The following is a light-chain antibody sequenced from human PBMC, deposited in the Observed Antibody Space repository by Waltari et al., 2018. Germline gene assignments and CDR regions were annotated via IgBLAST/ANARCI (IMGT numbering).Light chain of an antibody. CDR3: QHYVSLPVT. CDR2: DAS. V-gene: IGKV3-20*01. J-gene: IGKJ1*01. Sequence: EIVLTQSPGTLSLPPGGRATLPCRASQSFTRYLAWYQHRPGQAPRLLIYDASTRAAGVADRFSGSGSGTDFSLTISRLEPEDFAVYYCQHYVSLPVTFGQGTRVEIK. CDR1: QSFTRY.